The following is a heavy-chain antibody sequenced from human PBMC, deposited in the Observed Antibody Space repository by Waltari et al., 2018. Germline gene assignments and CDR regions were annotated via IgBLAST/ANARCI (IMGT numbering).Heavy chain of an antibody. J-gene: IGHJ3*02. Sequence: QVQLVQSGAEVKKPGASVKVSCKASGYTFTSYAMHWVRQAPGQRLEWMGWINAGNGNTKYSQKFQGRVTITRDTSASTAYMELSSLRSEDTAVYYCARSHTYYDFWSGYEAQDAFDIWGQGTMVTVSS. CDR1: GYTFTSYA. V-gene: IGHV1-3*01. D-gene: IGHD3-3*01. CDR3: ARSHTYYDFWSGYEAQDAFDI. CDR2: INAGNGNT.